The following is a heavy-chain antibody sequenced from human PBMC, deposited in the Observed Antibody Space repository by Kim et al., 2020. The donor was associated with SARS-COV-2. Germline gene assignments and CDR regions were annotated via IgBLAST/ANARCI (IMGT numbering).Heavy chain of an antibody. CDR3: ARDSCSGESCYSDF. CDR1: GFTFRSFD. CDR2: IWYDGSNQ. Sequence: GGSLRLSCAASGFTFRSFDMHWVRQAPGKGLEWVALIWYDGSNQYYADSVRGRFTISRDNSRNTLYLQMNSLRADDTAVYYCARDSCSGESCYSDFWGQGTLVTVSS. V-gene: IGHV3-33*08. J-gene: IGHJ4*02. D-gene: IGHD2-15*01.